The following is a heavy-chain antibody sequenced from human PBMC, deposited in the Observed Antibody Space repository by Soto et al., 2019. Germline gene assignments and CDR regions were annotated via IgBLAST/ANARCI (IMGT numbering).Heavy chain of an antibody. CDR2: INNDGSRT. CDR3: ARDGVALFDH. D-gene: IGHD2-15*01. J-gene: IGHJ4*02. V-gene: IGHV3-74*01. Sequence: GGSLTLSCAASGFTFRSYWMHWVRQVPGKGFVWVSRINNDGSRTAYGDSVKGRFTTSRDKAKSTLYLQMNRLRDEDTAVYYCARDGVALFDHWGQGTLATVSS. CDR1: GFTFRSYW.